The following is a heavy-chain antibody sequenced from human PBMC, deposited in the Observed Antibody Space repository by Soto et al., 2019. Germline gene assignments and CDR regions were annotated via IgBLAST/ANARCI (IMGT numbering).Heavy chain of an antibody. J-gene: IGHJ2*01. D-gene: IGHD6-19*01. CDR3: AKDADPGYSSGWYWYFDL. CDR1: GFTFSSYA. Sequence: GGSLRLSCAASGFTFSSYAMSWVRQAPGKGLEWVSAISGSGGSTYYADSVKGRFTISRDNSKNTLYLQMNSLRAEDTAVYYCAKDADPGYSSGWYWYFDLWGRGTLVTVSS. CDR2: ISGSGGST. V-gene: IGHV3-23*01.